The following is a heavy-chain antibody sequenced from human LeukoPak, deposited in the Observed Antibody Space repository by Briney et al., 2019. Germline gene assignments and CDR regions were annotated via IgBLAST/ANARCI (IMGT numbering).Heavy chain of an antibody. D-gene: IGHD1-26*01. J-gene: IGHJ3*02. CDR2: INSEGYST. V-gene: IGHV3-74*01. Sequence: GGSRSLSVEASGLTFSTYWRPWVRKAPGKGLVWVSRINSEGYSTNYADSVKGRFTISRDNAKNTLYLQMNSLRAEDTAVYYCARGGDAFDIWGQGTMVTVSP. CDR1: GLTFSTYW. CDR3: ARGGDAFDI.